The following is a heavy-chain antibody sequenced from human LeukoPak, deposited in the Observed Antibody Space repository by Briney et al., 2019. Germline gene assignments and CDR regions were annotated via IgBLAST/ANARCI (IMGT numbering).Heavy chain of an antibody. CDR3: ARGPPEDAFDI. CDR2: IIPIFGTA. V-gene: IGHV1-69*13. J-gene: IGHJ3*02. CDR1: GGTFSSYA. Sequence: GASVKVSCMASGGTFSSYAISWVRQAPGQGLEWMGGIIPIFGTANYAQKFQGRVTITADESTSTAYMELSSLRSEDTAVYYCARGPPEDAFDIWGQGTMVTVSS.